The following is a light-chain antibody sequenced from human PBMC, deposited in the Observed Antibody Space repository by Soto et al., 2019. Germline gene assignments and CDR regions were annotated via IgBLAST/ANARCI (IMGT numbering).Light chain of an antibody. V-gene: IGLV3-21*02. CDR1: NIGSKS. CDR2: EDS. Sequence: SYELTQPPSVSVAPGQTARITCGGNNIGSKSVHWYQQKPGQAPVLVVHEDSDRPSGCPERFSGSNSGNTATLTISRVEAGDEADYYCQVWDSSSDRGVFGGGTKLAVL. J-gene: IGLJ3*02. CDR3: QVWDSSSDRGV.